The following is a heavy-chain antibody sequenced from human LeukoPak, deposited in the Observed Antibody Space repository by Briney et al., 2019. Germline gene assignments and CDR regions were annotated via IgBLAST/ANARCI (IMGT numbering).Heavy chain of an antibody. CDR2: IRWNSGGI. V-gene: IGHV3-9*01. Sequence: GGSLRLSCVVSGFTFDEYAMHWVRQAPGKGLEWVSGIRWNSGGIDYADSVKGRFIVSRDNAKNSLYLQMNSLRAEDTALYYCAKDMSSGDYVFGPNYGMDVWGQGTTVTVSS. J-gene: IGHJ6*02. CDR1: GFTFDEYA. D-gene: IGHD4-17*01. CDR3: AKDMSSGDYVFGPNYGMDV.